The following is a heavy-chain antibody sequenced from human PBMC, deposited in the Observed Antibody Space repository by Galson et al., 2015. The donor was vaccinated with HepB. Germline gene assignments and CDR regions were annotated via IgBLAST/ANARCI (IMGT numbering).Heavy chain of an antibody. CDR2: ISAYNGNT. D-gene: IGHD4-17*01. CDR3: ARDFLPPTTVTTFYYYYYGMDV. V-gene: IGHV1-18*04. J-gene: IGHJ6*02. CDR1: GYTFTSYG. Sequence: SVKVSCKASGYTFTSYGISWVRQAPGQGLEWMGWISAYNGNTNYAQKLQGRVTMTTDTSTSTAYMELRSLRSDDTAVYYCARDFLPPTTVTTFYYYYYGMDVWGQGTTVTVSS.